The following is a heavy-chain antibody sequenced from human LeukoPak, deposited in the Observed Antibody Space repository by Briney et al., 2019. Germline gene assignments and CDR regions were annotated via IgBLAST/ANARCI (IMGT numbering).Heavy chain of an antibody. CDR2: IYTSGIT. CDR1: GGSISSYF. Sequence: SETLSLTCTVSGGSISSYFWTWIRQPAGKGLEWIGRIYTSGITNYNPSLKSRLTMSVDTSKNQFSLNLSSVTAVDTAVYYCARECSSSCPRGLDVWAKGPRSPSP. J-gene: IGHJ6*02. V-gene: IGHV4-4*07. D-gene: IGHD2-2*01. CDR3: ARECSSSCPRGLDV.